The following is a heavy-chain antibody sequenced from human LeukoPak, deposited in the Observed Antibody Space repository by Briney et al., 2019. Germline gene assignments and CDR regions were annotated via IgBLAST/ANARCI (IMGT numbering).Heavy chain of an antibody. J-gene: IGHJ4*02. CDR3: ASKSGSSSEEN. V-gene: IGHV4-59*01. CDR1: GVSISSDY. D-gene: IGHD3-10*01. Sequence: AETLSLTCTVSGVSISSDYWNWIRQPPGQGLEWSGNIYYSGSANYNPSLKSRVTISIDTSKNQFSLKLSSVTAADTAVYYCASKSGSSSEENWGQGTLVTVSS. CDR2: IYYSGSA.